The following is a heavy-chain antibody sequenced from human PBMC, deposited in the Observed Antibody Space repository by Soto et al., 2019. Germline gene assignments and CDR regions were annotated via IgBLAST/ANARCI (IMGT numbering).Heavy chain of an antibody. CDR1: GGCFSGDY. J-gene: IGHJ4*02. CDR2: ISHSGVH. D-gene: IGHD2-15*01. V-gene: IGHV4-34*01. CDR3: TIWVVASYTDY. Sequence: SGTLALTCAVSGGCFSGDYWGWIRQPPGMGLEWIGGISHSGVHNYNPSLKSRVTISVDTSKNQLSLKLTSVTDAYTAVYFFTIWVVASYTDYWGQGTLVTVSS.